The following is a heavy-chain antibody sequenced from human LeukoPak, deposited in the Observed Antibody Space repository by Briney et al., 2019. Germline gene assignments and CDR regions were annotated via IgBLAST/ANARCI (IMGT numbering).Heavy chain of an antibody. D-gene: IGHD3-3*01. CDR1: GGSISSYY. Sequence: SSETLSLTCTVSGGSISSYYWSWIRQPPGKGLEWIGYIYYSGSTNYNPSLKSRVTISLDTSKNQFSLKLSSVTAADTAVYYCARGGGDYDFWSGYWAHNWFDPWGQGTLVTVSS. CDR3: ARGGGDYDFWSGYWAHNWFDP. CDR2: IYYSGST. V-gene: IGHV4-59*08. J-gene: IGHJ5*02.